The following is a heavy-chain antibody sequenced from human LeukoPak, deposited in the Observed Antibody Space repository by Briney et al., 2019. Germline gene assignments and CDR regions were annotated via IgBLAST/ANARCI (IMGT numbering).Heavy chain of an antibody. CDR1: GYTFTSYA. CDR2: INPNSGGT. V-gene: IGHV1-2*02. Sequence: ASVKVSCKASGYTFTSYAMNWVRQAPGQGLEWMGWINPNSGGTNYAQKFQGRVTMTRDMSTSTDYMELSSLRSEDTAIYYCARDNSVGDNAWWFDPWGEGNLVTVSS. CDR3: ARDNSVGDNAWWFDP. D-gene: IGHD1-26*01. J-gene: IGHJ5*02.